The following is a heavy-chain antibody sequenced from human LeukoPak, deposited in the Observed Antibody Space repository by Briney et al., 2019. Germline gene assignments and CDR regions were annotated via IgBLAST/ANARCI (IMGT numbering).Heavy chain of an antibody. CDR2: IDPSDSYT. CDR3: ARRDNGGNSGFDY. CDR1: GYSFTNYW. J-gene: IGHJ4*02. V-gene: IGHV5-10-1*01. D-gene: IGHD4-23*01. Sequence: GESLKISCKGSGYSFTNYWISWVRQMPGKGLEWMGRIDPSDSYTSYSPSFQGHVAISADKSISTAYLQWSSLKASDTAMYYCARRDNGGNSGFDYWGQGTLVTVSS.